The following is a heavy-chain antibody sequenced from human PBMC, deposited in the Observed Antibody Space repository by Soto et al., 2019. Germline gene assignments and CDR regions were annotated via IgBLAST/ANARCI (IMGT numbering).Heavy chain of an antibody. CDR2: IYHTGST. D-gene: IGHD6-13*01. Sequence: QLQLQESGSGLVKPSQTLSLTCAVSGGSISSGDYPWRWIRQPPGKGLEWIGYIYHTGSTYYNPSLKSRVTISVDRSKNQFSLRLSSVTAADTAIYYCAKAYSSSWPNAFDIWGQGTMVTVSS. V-gene: IGHV4-30-2*01. CDR3: AKAYSSSWPNAFDI. J-gene: IGHJ3*02. CDR1: GGSISSGDYP.